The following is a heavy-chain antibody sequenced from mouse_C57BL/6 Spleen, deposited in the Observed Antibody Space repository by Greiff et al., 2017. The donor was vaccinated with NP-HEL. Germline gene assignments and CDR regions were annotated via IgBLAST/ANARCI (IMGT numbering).Heavy chain of an antibody. J-gene: IGHJ3*01. CDR2: IDPTSGGT. CDR3: ARSGDGYYPFAY. V-gene: IGHV1-72*01. Sequence: QVQLQQPGAELVKPGASVKLSCKASGYTFTSYWMHWVKQRPGRGLEWIGRIDPTSGGTKYNEKFKSKATLTVDKPSSTAYMPLSSLTSEDSAVFSCARSGDGYYPFAYWGQGTLVTVSA. CDR1: GYTFTSYW. D-gene: IGHD2-3*01.